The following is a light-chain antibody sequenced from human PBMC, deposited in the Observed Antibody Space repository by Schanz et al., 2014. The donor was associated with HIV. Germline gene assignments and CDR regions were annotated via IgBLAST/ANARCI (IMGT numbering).Light chain of an antibody. Sequence: QSALTQPASVSGSPGQSVTISCTGTTSDIGGYNYLSWYQQHPGKAPKLMIYDVSKRPSGVPDRFSGSKSGNTASLTVSGLQAEDEADYYCSSYAGSNNYVFGTGTKLTVL. J-gene: IGLJ1*01. CDR2: DVS. CDR1: TSDIGGYNY. CDR3: SSYAGSNNYV. V-gene: IGLV2-8*01.